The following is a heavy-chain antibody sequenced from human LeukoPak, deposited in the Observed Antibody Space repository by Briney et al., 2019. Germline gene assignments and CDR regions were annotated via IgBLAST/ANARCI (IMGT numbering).Heavy chain of an antibody. CDR1: GFTFSSYW. J-gene: IGHJ4*02. CDR2: IKQDGSEK. Sequence: GGSLRLSCAASGFTFSSYWMSWVRQAPGKGLERVANIKQDGSEKYYVDSVKGRFTISRDNAKNSLYLQMNSLRAEDTAVYYCARGSGSYYIARELDYWGQGTLVTVSS. CDR3: ARGSGSYYIARELDY. V-gene: IGHV3-7*01. D-gene: IGHD1-26*01.